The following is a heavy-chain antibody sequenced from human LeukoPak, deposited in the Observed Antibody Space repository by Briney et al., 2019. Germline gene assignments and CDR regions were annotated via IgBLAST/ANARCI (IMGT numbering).Heavy chain of an antibody. V-gene: IGHV4-59*08. CDR2: IYYSGST. J-gene: IGHJ5*02. D-gene: IGHD5-18*01. Sequence: PSETLSLTCTVSGGSISSYYWSWIRQPPGRGLEYIGYIYYSGSTNYNPSLKSRVTISLDTSKNQFSLKLSSVTAADTAVYYCARQGYSYGWWTKNWFDPWGRGTLVTVSS. CDR3: ARQGYSYGWWTKNWFDP. CDR1: GGSISSYY.